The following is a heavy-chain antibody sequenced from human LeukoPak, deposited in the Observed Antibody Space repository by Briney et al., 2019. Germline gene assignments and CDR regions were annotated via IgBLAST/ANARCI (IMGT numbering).Heavy chain of an antibody. CDR2: LNPKSGGQ. J-gene: IGHJ4*02. V-gene: IGHV1-2*06. D-gene: IGHD6-13*01. CDR3: ARSGGGSSSWEIDY. CDR1: GHTFTGYY. Sequence: GASVKVSRKASGHTFTGYYMHWVPQAPGQGLECMGRLNPKSGGQNCAQKLQRRVPMPRDTSNRTAYLELSTPRSHHIPVYSCARSGGGSSSWEIDYWGQGTLVTVSS.